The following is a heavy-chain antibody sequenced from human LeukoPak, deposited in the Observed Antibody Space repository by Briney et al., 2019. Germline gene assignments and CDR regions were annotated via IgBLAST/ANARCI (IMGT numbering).Heavy chain of an antibody. V-gene: IGHV3-33*01. CDR1: GISFSSHD. J-gene: IGHJ4*02. Sequence: SGGSLRLSCAASGISFSSHDMHWVSQAPGKGLEWVAVIWYDGSNIYYADSVKGRFTISRDNSKNTLYLQMNSLRAEDTALYYCARARNDYDSNGFSLLDYWGQGTLVTVSS. CDR3: ARARNDYDSNGFSLLDY. CDR2: IWYDGSNI. D-gene: IGHD3-22*01.